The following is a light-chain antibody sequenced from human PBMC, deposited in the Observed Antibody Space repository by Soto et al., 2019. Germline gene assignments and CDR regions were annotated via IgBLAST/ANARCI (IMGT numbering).Light chain of an antibody. CDR2: KAS. J-gene: IGKJ1*01. CDR1: QSISDW. V-gene: IGKV1-5*03. Sequence: DIQMTQSPSTLSAFVGDRVTITCRASQSISDWLAWYQQKPGKAPKFLIYKASNLESGVPSRFSGSGSGTEFTLTISSVQPDDFATYYCQYYDSYSWTFGQGTNVEFK. CDR3: QYYDSYSWT.